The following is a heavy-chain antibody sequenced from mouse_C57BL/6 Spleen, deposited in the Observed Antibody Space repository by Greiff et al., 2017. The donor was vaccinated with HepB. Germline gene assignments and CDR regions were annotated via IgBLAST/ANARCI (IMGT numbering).Heavy chain of an antibody. Sequence: EVKLMESGGGLVQPGGSLKLSCAASGFTFSDYYMYWVRQTPEKRLEWVAYISNGGGSTYYPDTVKGRFTISRDNAKNTLYLQMSRLKSEDTAMYYCARHEILKGDWYFDVWGTGTTVTVSS. CDR3: ARHEILKGDWYFDV. V-gene: IGHV5-12*01. CDR1: GFTFSDYY. J-gene: IGHJ1*03. CDR2: ISNGGGST. D-gene: IGHD1-3*01.